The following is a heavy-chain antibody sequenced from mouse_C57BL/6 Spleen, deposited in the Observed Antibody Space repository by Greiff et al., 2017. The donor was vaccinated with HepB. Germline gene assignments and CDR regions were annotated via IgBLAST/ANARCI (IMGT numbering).Heavy chain of an antibody. CDR3: ARPFGSSYGFDY. J-gene: IGHJ2*01. Sequence: QVQLQQPGAELVKPGASVKMSCKASGYTFTSYWITWVKQRPGQGLEWIGDIYPGSGSTNYNEKFKSKATLTVDTSSSTAYMQLSSLTSEDSAVYYWARPFGSSYGFDYWGQGTTLTVSS. V-gene: IGHV1-55*01. CDR1: GYTFTSYW. D-gene: IGHD1-1*01. CDR2: IYPGSGST.